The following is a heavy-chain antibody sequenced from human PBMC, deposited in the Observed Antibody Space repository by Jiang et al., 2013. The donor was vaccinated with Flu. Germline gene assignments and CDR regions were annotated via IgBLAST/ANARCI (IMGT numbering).Heavy chain of an antibody. CDR3: AREPTYNGDNSWLDY. Sequence: GLLKPSETLSLTCAVYGGSFSDYYWSWIRQPPGKGLEWIGEINHTGSTHYNPSLKSRVTISVDTSKNQFSLRLNSVTAADTAVYYCAREPTYNGDNSWLDYWGQGTLVTVSS. D-gene: IGHD4-23*01. CDR2: INHTGST. CDR1: GGSFSDYY. J-gene: IGHJ4*02. V-gene: IGHV4-34*01.